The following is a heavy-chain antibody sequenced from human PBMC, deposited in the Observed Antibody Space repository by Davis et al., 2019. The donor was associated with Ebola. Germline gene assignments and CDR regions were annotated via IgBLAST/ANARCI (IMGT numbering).Heavy chain of an antibody. Sequence: GESLKISCAASGFTFSDYYMSWIRQAPGKGLEWVSYISGSSSYTNYADSVKGRFTISRDNAKNSLYLQMHSLRAEDTAVYYCATRGFLWELLNWGQGTLVTVSS. D-gene: IGHD1-26*01. CDR1: GFTFSDYY. CDR2: ISGSSSYT. V-gene: IGHV3-11*06. J-gene: IGHJ4*02. CDR3: ATRGFLWELLN.